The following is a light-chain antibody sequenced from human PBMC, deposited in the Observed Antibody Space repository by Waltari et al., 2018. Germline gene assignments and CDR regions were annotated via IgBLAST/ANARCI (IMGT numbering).Light chain of an antibody. V-gene: IGKV3-20*01. Sequence: EVVWTQPPGPLPLSPGETATLSCRASQRIGRYLVWYKQKSGQAPGLLIYGASTRATGIPDRFSGSGSGTDFSLTISRLEAEDFAVYYCQNHERLPATFGQGTKVEIK. CDR2: GAS. J-gene: IGKJ1*01. CDR3: QNHERLPAT. CDR1: QRIGRY.